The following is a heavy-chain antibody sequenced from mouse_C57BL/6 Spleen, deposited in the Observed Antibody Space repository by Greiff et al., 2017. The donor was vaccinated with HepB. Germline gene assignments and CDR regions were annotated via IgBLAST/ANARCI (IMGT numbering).Heavy chain of an antibody. CDR2: IDPNSGGT. V-gene: IGHV1-72*01. CDR1: GYTFTSYW. D-gene: IGHD1-1*01. Sequence: VQLQQPGAELVKPGASVKLSCKASGYTFTSYWMHWVKQRPGRGLEWIGRIDPNSGGTKYNEKFKGKATLTVDKPSSTSYMQLSSLTSEGSAVYYCSRGYCGRRCWYLDVWGAGTTVTDSS. CDR3: SRGYCGRRCWYLDV. J-gene: IGHJ1*01.